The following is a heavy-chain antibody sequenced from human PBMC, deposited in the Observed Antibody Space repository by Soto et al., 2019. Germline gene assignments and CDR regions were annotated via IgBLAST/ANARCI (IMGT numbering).Heavy chain of an antibody. CDR2: VIPIFGTA. V-gene: IGHV1-69*13. J-gene: IGHJ6*02. CDR1: GVTFSKFI. D-gene: IGHD6-19*01. Sequence: SVKVSCKASGVTFSKFIMTWVRQAPGLGLEWVGGVIPIFGTANYAQKFQGRVTITADESTSTSYLEVSNLRSEDTAVYYCAKVRYSSPMGYYYGMDVWGQGTAVTVSS. CDR3: AKVRYSSPMGYYYGMDV.